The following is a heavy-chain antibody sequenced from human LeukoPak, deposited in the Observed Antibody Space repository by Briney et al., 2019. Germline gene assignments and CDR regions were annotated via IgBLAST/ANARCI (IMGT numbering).Heavy chain of an antibody. J-gene: IGHJ6*02. Sequence: SETLSLTCTVSGGSVSSGTYYWSWIRQPPGKGLEWIGYIYYSGTTNYNPSLKSRVTISVDTSKNQFSLKLSSVTAADTAVYYCARDRLQLNFHYYGMDVWGQGTTVTVSS. CDR3: ARDRLQLNFHYYGMDV. CDR1: GGSVSSGTYY. CDR2: IYYSGTT. V-gene: IGHV4-61*01. D-gene: IGHD5-24*01.